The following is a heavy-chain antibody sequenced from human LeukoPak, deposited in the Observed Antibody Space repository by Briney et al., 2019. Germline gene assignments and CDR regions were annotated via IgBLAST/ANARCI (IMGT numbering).Heavy chain of an antibody. J-gene: IGHJ4*02. Sequence: GGSLRLSCAASGFTFSSYSMNWVRPAPGKGLEWVSSISSSSTYINYVDSMKGRFIISRDDAKNSLYLHMNSLRAEDTALYYCARAPIDMVRGVTPFDYWSQGTLVTVSS. V-gene: IGHV3-21*01. CDR2: ISSSSTYI. CDR1: GFTFSSYS. CDR3: ARAPIDMVRGVTPFDY. D-gene: IGHD3-10*01.